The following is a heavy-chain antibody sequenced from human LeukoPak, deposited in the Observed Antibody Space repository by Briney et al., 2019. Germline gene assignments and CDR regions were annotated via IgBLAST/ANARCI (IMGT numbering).Heavy chain of an antibody. D-gene: IGHD6-19*01. J-gene: IGHJ4*02. V-gene: IGHV3-74*01. CDR1: GFIFNNYW. CDR3: TRQWHTPSDY. CDR2: IHCDGSST. Sequence: PAGESLRLSCAASGFIFNNYWMHWVRPTPGEGPLWLSRIHCDGSSTSHTHSVQGRFIISRDNAKNTLYLQMKSLRAEDTAVYYCTRQWHTPSDYWGQGTLVTVSS.